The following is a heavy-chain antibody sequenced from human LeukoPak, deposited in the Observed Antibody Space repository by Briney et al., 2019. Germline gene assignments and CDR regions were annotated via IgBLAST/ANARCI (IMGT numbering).Heavy chain of an antibody. CDR2: ISGRSSHM. CDR1: GFTFSDYA. J-gene: IGHJ4*02. CDR3: ARAFPPLPTSTAGDF. Sequence: GGSLRLSCTASGFTFSDYAMNWVRLAPGKGLEWVSSISGRSSHMYYTDSAKGRCTISRDNAKNSLYLQMKSLRDEDTAVNYCARAFPPLPTSTAGDFWGQGTLVTVSS. D-gene: IGHD6-25*01. V-gene: IGHV3-21*06.